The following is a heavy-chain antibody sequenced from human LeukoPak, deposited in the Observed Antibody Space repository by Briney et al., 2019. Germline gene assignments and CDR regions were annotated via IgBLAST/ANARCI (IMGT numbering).Heavy chain of an antibody. CDR1: GGSFSGYY. CDR2: INHSGST. J-gene: IGHJ5*02. CDR3: AERKLLWFGERGFDH. D-gene: IGHD3-10*01. V-gene: IGHV4-34*01. Sequence: SETLSLTCAVYGGSFSGYYWSWIRQPPGKGLEWIGEINHSGSTNYNPSLKSRVTISVDTSKNQFSLKLSSVTAADTAVYYCAERKLLWFGERGFDHWGQGTLVTVSS.